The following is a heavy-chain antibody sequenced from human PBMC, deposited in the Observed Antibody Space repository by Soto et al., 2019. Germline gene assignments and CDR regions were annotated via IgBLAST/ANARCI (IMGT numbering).Heavy chain of an antibody. CDR2: ISGSGGST. J-gene: IGHJ4*02. CDR1: GFTFSSYA. V-gene: IGHV3-23*01. D-gene: IGHD1-1*01. Sequence: GGSLRLSCAASGFTFSSYAMSWVRQAPGKGLEWVSAISGSGGSTYCADSVKGRFTISRDNSKNTLYLQMNSLRAEDTAVYYCAKGVEPLQLERPGGFDYWGQGTLVTVSS. CDR3: AKGVEPLQLERPGGFDY.